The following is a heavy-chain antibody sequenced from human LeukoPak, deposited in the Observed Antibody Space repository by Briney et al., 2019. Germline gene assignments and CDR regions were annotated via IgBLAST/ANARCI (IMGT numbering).Heavy chain of an antibody. CDR3: ARGYCTNGVCYSLDY. Sequence: GGSLRLSCAASGFTVSSNYMSWVSQAPGKGLEWVSVIYSGGRTYYADSVKGRFTISRDNSKNTLYLQMNSLRAEDTAVYYCARGYCTNGVCYSLDYWGQGTLVTVSS. CDR1: GFTVSSNY. D-gene: IGHD2-8*01. J-gene: IGHJ4*02. V-gene: IGHV3-66*01. CDR2: IYSGGRT.